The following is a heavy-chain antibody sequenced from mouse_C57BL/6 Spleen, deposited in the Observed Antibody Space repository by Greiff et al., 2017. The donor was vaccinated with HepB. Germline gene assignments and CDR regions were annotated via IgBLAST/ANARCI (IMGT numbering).Heavy chain of an antibody. D-gene: IGHD2-5*01. J-gene: IGHJ3*01. V-gene: IGHV1-55*01. CDR1: GYTFTSYW. CDR3: ARFDYYSNWAWFAY. Sequence: QVQLQQPGAELVKPGASVKMSCKASGYTFTSYWITWVKQRPGQGLEWIGDIYPGSGSTNYNEKFKSKATLTVDTSSSTAYMQLSSLTSEDSAVYYCARFDYYSNWAWFAYWGQGTLVTVSA. CDR2: IYPGSGST.